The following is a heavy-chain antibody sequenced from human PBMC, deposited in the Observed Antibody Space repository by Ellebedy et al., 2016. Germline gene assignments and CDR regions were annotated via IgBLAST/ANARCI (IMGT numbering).Heavy chain of an antibody. J-gene: IGHJ4*02. Sequence: ASVKVSCKASGYSFTYNALNWVRQAPGQGPEWMGWINTNSGKPTYAQGFTGRFVFSLDSSVRTTYLQISSLKAEDTAVYYCARDPDNGVYFDYWGQGTLVTVSS. D-gene: IGHD2-8*01. V-gene: IGHV7-4-1*02. CDR1: GYSFTYNA. CDR3: ARDPDNGVYFDY. CDR2: INTNSGKP.